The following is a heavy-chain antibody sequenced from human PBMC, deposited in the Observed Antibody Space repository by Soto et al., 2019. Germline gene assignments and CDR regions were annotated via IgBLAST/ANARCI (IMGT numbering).Heavy chain of an antibody. J-gene: IGHJ4*02. CDR2: ISGTGSTT. D-gene: IGHD1-7*01. V-gene: IGHV3-23*01. CDR3: AKDSYNWNYYYFDY. CDR1: GFTFINYA. Sequence: EVQLLESGGGLVQPGGSLTLSCAASGFTFINYAMSWVRQAPGKGLEWVSAISGTGSTTYYADSVKGRFTSSRDNSTNTLYLQMNSLRPEDTAVYYCAKDSYNWNYYYFDYWGQGPLVTVSS.